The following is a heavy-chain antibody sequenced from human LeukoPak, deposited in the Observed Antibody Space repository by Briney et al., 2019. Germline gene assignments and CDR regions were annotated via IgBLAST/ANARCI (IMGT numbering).Heavy chain of an antibody. CDR3: ARVGRKGGYYYDSSGHYSEVDY. CDR2: ISSSGSTI. V-gene: IGHV3-11*01. D-gene: IGHD3-22*01. CDR1: GFTFSDYY. J-gene: IGHJ4*02. Sequence: PGGSLRLSCAASGFTFSDYYMSWIRQAPGKGLEWVSYISSSGSTIHYADSVKGRFTISRDNAKNSLYLQMNSLRAEDTAVYYCARVGRKGGYYYDSSGHYSEVDYWGQGTLVTVSS.